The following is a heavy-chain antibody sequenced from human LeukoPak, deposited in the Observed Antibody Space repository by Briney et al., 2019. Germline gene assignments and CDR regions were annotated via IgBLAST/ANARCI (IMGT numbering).Heavy chain of an antibody. CDR2: IYHSGST. V-gene: IGHV4-30-2*01. D-gene: IGHD2-15*01. CDR1: GGSISSGGYS. J-gene: IGHJ6*02. Sequence: SQTLSLTCAVSGGSISSGGYSWSWIRQPPGKGLEWIGYIYHSGSTNYNPSLKSRVTISVVKSKNQFSLKLSSVTAADTAVYYCARDRLVVVVAATTPNYYYGMDVWGQGTTVTVSS. CDR3: ARDRLVVVVAATTPNYYYGMDV.